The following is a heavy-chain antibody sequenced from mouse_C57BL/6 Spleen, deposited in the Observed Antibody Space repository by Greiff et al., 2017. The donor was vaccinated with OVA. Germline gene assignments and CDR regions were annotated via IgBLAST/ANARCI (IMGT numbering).Heavy chain of an antibody. D-gene: IGHD1-1*01. J-gene: IGHJ1*03. CDR2: INPSTGGT. V-gene: IGHV1-42*01. CDR3: ARSDYGSSIWYFDV. Sequence: VQLQQSGPELVKPGASVKISCKASGYSFTGYYMNWVKQSPEKSLEWIGEINPSTGGTTYNQKFKAKATLTVDKSSSTAYMQLKSLTSEDSAVYYCARSDYGSSIWYFDVWGTGTTVTVSS. CDR1: GYSFTGYY.